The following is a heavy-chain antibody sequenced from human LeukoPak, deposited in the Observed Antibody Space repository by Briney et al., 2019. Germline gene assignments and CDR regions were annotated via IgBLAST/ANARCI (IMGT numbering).Heavy chain of an antibody. CDR3: ARHVGKDKDIVVVPARFDY. CDR2: IYYSGST. J-gene: IGHJ4*02. CDR1: GGSISSSSYY. V-gene: IGHV4-39*01. Sequence: PSETLSLTCTVSGGSISSSSYYWGWIRQPPGKGLEWIGSIYYSGSTYYNPSLKSRVTISVDTSKNQFSLKLSSVTAADTAVYYCARHVGKDKDIVVVPARFDYWGQGTLVTVSS. D-gene: IGHD2-2*01.